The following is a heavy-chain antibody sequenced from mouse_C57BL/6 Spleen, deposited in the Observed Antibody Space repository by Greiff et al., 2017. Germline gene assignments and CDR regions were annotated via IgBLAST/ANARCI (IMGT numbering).Heavy chain of an antibody. CDR2: IYPGDGDT. CDR3: AREGGCIS. V-gene: IGHV1-82*01. D-gene: IGHD1-1*01. J-gene: IGHJ3*01. Sequence: VQLQQSGPELVKPGASVKISCKASGYAFSSSWMNWVKQRPGKGLEWIGRIYPGDGDTNYNGKFKGKATLTADKSSSTAYMQLSSLTSEDSAVYFGAREGGCISWGQGALVSVSA. CDR1: GYAFSSSW.